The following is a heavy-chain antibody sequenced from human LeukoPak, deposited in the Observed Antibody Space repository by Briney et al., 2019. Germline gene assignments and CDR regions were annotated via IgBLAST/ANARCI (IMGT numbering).Heavy chain of an antibody. J-gene: IGHJ4*02. V-gene: IGHV3-11*04. D-gene: IGHD3-22*01. CDR1: GFTFSDYY. Sequence: PGGSLRLSCAASGFTFSDYYMSWIRQAPGKGLEWVSYISSSGSTIHYADSVKGRFTISRDNAKNSLYLQMNSLRAEDTAVYYCARVYYDSSGSDSYFDYWGQGTLVTVSS. CDR3: ARVYYDSSGSDSYFDY. CDR2: ISSSGSTI.